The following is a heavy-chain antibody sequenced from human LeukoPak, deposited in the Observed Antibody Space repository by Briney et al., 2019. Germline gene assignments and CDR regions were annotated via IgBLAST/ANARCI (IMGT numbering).Heavy chain of an antibody. CDR1: GSISGNY. V-gene: IGHV4-4*09. J-gene: IGHJ3*02. CDR3: ARQKCTSASCLTKNAFDI. Sequence: PSETLSLTCTVSGSISGNYWSWIRQPPGKGLEWIGYIYTSGSTNYNPSLESRVTISLDTSKNQFSLDLSSVTAADTAVYYCARQKCTSASCLTKNAFDIWGQGTMVTASS. D-gene: IGHD2-2*01. CDR2: IYTSGST.